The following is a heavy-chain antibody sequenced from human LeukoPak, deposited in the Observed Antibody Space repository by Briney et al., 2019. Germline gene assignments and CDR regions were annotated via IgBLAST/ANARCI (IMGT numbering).Heavy chain of an antibody. Sequence: PGGSLRLSCAASGFTFSSYSMNWVRQAPGKGLEWVSAISGSGGSTYYADSVKGRFTISRDNSKNTLYLQMNSLRAEDTAVYYCAKLYYDFWSGTDAFDIWGQGTMVTVSS. CDR2: ISGSGGST. CDR3: AKLYYDFWSGTDAFDI. D-gene: IGHD3-3*01. CDR1: GFTFSSYS. V-gene: IGHV3-23*01. J-gene: IGHJ3*02.